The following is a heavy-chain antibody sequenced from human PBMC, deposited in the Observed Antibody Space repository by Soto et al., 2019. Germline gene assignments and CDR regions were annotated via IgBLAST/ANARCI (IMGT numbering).Heavy chain of an antibody. CDR3: ARTRGPANWNAYYFDY. CDR1: GGSISSSSYF. D-gene: IGHD1-20*01. V-gene: IGHV4-31*03. J-gene: IGHJ4*02. Sequence: SETLSLTCTVSGGSISSSSYFWGWIRQHPGKGLEWIGYIYYSGSTYYNPSLKSRVTISVDTSKNQFSLKLSSVTAADTAVYYCARTRGPANWNAYYFDYWGQGTLVTVSS. CDR2: IYYSGST.